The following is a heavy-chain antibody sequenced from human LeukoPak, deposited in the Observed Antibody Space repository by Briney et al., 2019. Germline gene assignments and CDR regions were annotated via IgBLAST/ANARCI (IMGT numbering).Heavy chain of an antibody. V-gene: IGHV4-4*02. CDR2: VNLQGST. CDR1: GGSITNTNY. Sequence: SGTLSLTCGVSGGSITNTNYWTWVRQPPGKGLEWIGEVNLQGSTNYNPSLMGRVAISVDKSENHISLQLTSVTDADKAVYYCAREGGPYRPLDYSGQGTLVTVSS. J-gene: IGHJ4*02. CDR3: AREGGPYRPLDY.